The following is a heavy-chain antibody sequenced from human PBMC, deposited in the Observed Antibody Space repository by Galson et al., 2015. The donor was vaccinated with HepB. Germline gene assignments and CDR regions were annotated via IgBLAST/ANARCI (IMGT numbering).Heavy chain of an antibody. V-gene: IGHV1-18*04. CDR1: GYTFTSYG. Sequence: SVKVSCKASGYTFTSYGISWVRPAPGQWLEWMGWISAYNGNTNYAQKLQGRVTMTTDTSTSTAYMELRSLRSDDTAVYYCARPTLYCSGGSCRESFRNYFDYWGQGTLVTVSS. CDR3: ARPTLYCSGGSCRESFRNYFDY. J-gene: IGHJ4*02. CDR2: ISAYNGNT. D-gene: IGHD2-15*01.